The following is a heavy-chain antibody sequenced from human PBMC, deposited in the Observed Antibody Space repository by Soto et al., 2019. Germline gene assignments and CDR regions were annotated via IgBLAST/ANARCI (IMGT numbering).Heavy chain of an antibody. V-gene: IGHV4-34*01. D-gene: IGHD4-17*01. Sequence: SETLSLTCAVYGGSFSGYYWSWIRQPPGKGLEWIGEINHSGSTNYNPSLKSRVTISVDTSKNQFSLKLSSVTAADTAVYYCARARMTTVTTYYYGMDVWGQGTTVTVSS. CDR2: INHSGST. CDR1: GGSFSGYY. J-gene: IGHJ6*02. CDR3: ARARMTTVTTYYYGMDV.